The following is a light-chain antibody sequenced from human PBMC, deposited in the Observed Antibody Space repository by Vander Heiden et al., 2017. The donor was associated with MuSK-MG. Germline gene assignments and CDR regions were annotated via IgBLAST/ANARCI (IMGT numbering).Light chain of an antibody. CDR3: QQDDSYLFT. CDR1: QGISSY. J-gene: IGKJ3*01. Sequence: AIRMTQSPSSFSASTGDRVTITCRASQGISSYLAWYQQKPGKAPKLLIYAASTLQSGVPSRFSGSGSGTDFTLTISCLQSEDFATYYCQQDDSYLFTFGLGTKVDIK. V-gene: IGKV1-8*01. CDR2: AAS.